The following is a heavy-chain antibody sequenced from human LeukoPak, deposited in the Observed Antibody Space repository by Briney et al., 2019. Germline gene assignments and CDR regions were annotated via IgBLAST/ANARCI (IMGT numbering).Heavy chain of an antibody. Sequence: KTSDTLSLTYSVSGGSISTGSYYWTWIRQPAGKGLEWIGRIYTSGSTNYNPSLKSRVTISVDTSKNQFSLKLTSVTAADTAVYYCARGGYSYVALYMDVWGKGTTVTVSS. J-gene: IGHJ6*03. CDR3: ARGGYSYVALYMDV. D-gene: IGHD5-18*01. CDR2: IYTSGST. CDR1: GGSISTGSYY. V-gene: IGHV4-61*02.